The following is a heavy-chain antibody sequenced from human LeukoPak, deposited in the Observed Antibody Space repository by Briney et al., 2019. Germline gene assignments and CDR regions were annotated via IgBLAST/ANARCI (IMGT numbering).Heavy chain of an antibody. CDR2: ISSSSSYI. D-gene: IGHD2-2*01. CDR1: GFTFSSYS. CDR3: ASGGYCSSTSCFPGY. V-gene: IGHV3-21*01. Sequence: GGSLRLSCAASGFTFSSYSMNWVRQAPGKGLEWVSSISSSSSYIYYADSVQGRFTISRDNAKNSLYLQMNSLRAEDTAVYYCASGGYCSSTSCFPGYWGQGTLVTVPS. J-gene: IGHJ4*02.